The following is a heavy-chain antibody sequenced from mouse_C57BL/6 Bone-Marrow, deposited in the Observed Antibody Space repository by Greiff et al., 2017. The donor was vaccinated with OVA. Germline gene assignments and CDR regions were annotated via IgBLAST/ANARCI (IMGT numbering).Heavy chain of an antibody. J-gene: IGHJ4*01. CDR3: TGRAMDY. Sequence: EVKLQESGGGLVQPGGSMKLSCVASGFTFSNYWMNWVRQSPEKGLEWVAQIRLKSDNYATHYAESVKGRFTISRDDSKSSVYLQMNKLRAEEIGIYYCTGRAMDYWGQGTSVTVSS. CDR2: IRLKSDNYAT. V-gene: IGHV6-3*01. CDR1: GFTFSNYW.